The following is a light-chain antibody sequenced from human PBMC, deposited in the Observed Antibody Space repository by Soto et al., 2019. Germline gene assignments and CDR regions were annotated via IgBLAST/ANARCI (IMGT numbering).Light chain of an antibody. V-gene: IGLV2-23*02. Sequence: QSALTQPASVSGSPGQSITISCTGTSRDVGTYNLVSWYQQYPGKAPKLIIYEVTKRPSGVSSRFSGSKSGNTASLRISGLQAEDEAEYHCCSFVPANTLICGGGTKLTVL. CDR2: EVT. CDR1: SRDVGTYNL. J-gene: IGLJ2*01. CDR3: CSFVPANTLI.